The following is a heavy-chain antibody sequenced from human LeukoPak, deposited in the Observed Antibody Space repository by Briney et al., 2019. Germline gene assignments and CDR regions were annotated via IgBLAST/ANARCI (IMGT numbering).Heavy chain of an antibody. CDR2: IYYSGNT. Sequence: SETLSFICTVSGGSISSYYWSWIRQPPGKGLEWIGYIYYSGNTNYNPSLKSRVTISVDTSKNQFSLKLSSVTAADTAVYYCARFKGGGIDYWGQGTLVTVSS. V-gene: IGHV4-59*08. CDR1: GGSISSYY. CDR3: ARFKGGGIDY. J-gene: IGHJ4*02. D-gene: IGHD1-26*01.